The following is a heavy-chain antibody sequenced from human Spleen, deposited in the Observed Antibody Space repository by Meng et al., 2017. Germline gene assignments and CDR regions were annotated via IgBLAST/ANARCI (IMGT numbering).Heavy chain of an antibody. CDR2: INPSGGST. CDR1: GYTFTSYY. D-gene: IGHD3-22*01. J-gene: IGHJ4*02. CDR3: AREGSRNYDNSGPDY. Sequence: ASVKVSCKASGYTFTSYYMHWVRQAPGQGLEWMGIINPSGGSTSYAQKFQGRVTMTRDTSTSTVYMELSSLRSEDTAVYYCAREGSRNYDNSGPDYWGQGTLVTVSS. V-gene: IGHV1-46*01.